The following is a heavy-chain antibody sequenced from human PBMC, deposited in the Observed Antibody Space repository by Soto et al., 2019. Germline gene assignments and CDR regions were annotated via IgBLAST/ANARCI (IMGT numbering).Heavy chain of an antibody. V-gene: IGHV3-23*01. CDR2: ISGGAT. J-gene: IGHJ5*02. D-gene: IGHD3-9*01. CDR3: AKDRSVDLLNWFDP. CDR1: GFTFSNYA. Sequence: EVQLLESGGGLVQPGGSLRLSCAASGFTFSNYAMTWVRQAPGKGLEWVSAISGGATYYADSVKGRFTLSRDDSKNTRYLQMNSLRPEDTAVYYFAKDRSVDLLNWFDPWGQGTLVTVSS.